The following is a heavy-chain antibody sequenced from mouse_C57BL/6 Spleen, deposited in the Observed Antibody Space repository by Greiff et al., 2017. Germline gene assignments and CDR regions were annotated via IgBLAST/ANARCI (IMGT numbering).Heavy chain of an antibody. J-gene: IGHJ2*01. CDR2: INPSNGGT. Sequence: VQLQQPGTELVKPGASVKLSCKASGYTFTSYWMHWVKQRPGQGLEWIGNINPSNGGTNYNEKFKSKATLTVDKSSSTAYMQLSSLTSEDSAVYYCARGDGYYSYYFDYWGQGTTLTVSS. V-gene: IGHV1-53*01. CDR1: GYTFTSYW. CDR3: ARGDGYYSYYFDY. D-gene: IGHD2-3*01.